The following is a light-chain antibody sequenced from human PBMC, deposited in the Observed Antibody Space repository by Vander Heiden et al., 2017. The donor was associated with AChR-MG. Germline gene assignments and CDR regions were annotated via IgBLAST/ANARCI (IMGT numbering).Light chain of an antibody. Sequence: QSALTQPASVSGSPGQSITISCTGTSSDVGGYNHVSWYQQHPGKAPKLMIFEVSKRPSGVSNRFSGSKSGNTASLTISGLQAEDEADYYCCSYASSSTLVFGGGTKLTVL. CDR2: EVS. V-gene: IGLV2-23*02. CDR1: SSDVGGYNH. J-gene: IGLJ3*02. CDR3: CSYASSSTLV.